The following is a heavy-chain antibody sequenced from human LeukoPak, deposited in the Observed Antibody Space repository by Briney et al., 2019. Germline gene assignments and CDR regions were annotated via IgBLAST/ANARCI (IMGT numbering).Heavy chain of an antibody. CDR3: ARLNYGGSSASDY. D-gene: IGHD4-23*01. CDR2: IYYSGST. V-gene: IGHV4-39*01. J-gene: IGHJ4*02. Sequence: SETLSLTCTVSGGSISSISYYWGWIRQPPGKGLEWIGSIYYSGSTYYNPSLKSRVTISVDTSKNQFSLKLSSVTAADTAVYYCARLNYGGSSASDYWGQGTLVTVSS. CDR1: GGSISSISYY.